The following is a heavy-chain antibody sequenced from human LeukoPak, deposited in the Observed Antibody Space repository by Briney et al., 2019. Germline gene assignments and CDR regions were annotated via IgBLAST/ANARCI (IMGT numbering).Heavy chain of an antibody. Sequence: GASVTDSYKASGYTFTKYGISWVRQAPGQGLEWMGWISTYNGNTDYAQKFQGRVTMTTDTSTSTAYMELRSLRSDDTAVYYCARDGFSSSWPYYLDFWGQGPRVSVSS. CDR2: ISTYNGNT. V-gene: IGHV1-18*01. D-gene: IGHD6-13*01. CDR3: ARDGFSSSWPYYLDF. CDR1: GYTFTKYG. J-gene: IGHJ4*02.